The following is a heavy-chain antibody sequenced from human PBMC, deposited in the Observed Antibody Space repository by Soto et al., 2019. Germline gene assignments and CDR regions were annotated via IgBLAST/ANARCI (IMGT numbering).Heavy chain of an antibody. D-gene: IGHD3-9*01. J-gene: IGHJ4*02. V-gene: IGHV4-61*05. CDR3: ARGSYNILTGYYLDY. CDR1: GGSISSSSYY. CDR2: IYYSGNT. Sequence: PSETLSLTCTVSGGSISSSSYYWGWIRQPPGKGLEWIGYIYYSGNTNYNPSLKSRVTISFDTSRSQFSLKLRSVTAADTAVYYCARGSYNILTGYYLDYWGQGTLVTVSS.